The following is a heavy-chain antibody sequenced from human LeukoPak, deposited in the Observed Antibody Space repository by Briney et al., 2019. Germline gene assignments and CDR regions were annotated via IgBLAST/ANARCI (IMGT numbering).Heavy chain of an antibody. Sequence: SETLSLTCTVSGGSISSGGYYWSWIRQHPGKGLEWIGYIYYSGSTYYNPSLKSRVTISVDTSKNQFSLKLSSVTAADTAVCYCARLEYSSSWYGNLFDPWGQGTLVTVSS. CDR2: IYYSGST. J-gene: IGHJ5*02. D-gene: IGHD6-13*01. CDR3: ARLEYSSSWYGNLFDP. CDR1: GGSISSGGYY. V-gene: IGHV4-31*03.